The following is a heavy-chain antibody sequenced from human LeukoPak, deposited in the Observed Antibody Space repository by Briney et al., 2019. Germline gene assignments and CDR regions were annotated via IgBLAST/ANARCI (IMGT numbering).Heavy chain of an antibody. CDR2: IYYSGST. D-gene: IGHD6-13*01. Sequence: TTSETLSLTCTVSGGSISSSSYYWGWIRQPPGKGLEWIGSIYYSGSTYYNPSLKSRVTISVDTSKNQFSLKLSSVTAADTALYYCARRLDQDTSWYVGWFDPWGQGTLVTVSS. V-gene: IGHV4-39*07. CDR1: GGSISSSSYY. J-gene: IGHJ5*02. CDR3: ARRLDQDTSWYVGWFDP.